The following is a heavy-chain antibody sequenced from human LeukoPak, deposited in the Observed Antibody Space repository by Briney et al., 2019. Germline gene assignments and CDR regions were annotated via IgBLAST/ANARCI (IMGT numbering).Heavy chain of an antibody. J-gene: IGHJ4*02. Sequence: ASVKVSCKASGYTFTGYYMHWVRQAPGQGLEWMGWINPNSGGTNYARKFQGRVTMTRDTSISTAYMELSRLRSDDTAVYYCARVTFDYGDYYGDYWGQGTLVTVSS. CDR2: INPNSGGT. D-gene: IGHD4-17*01. V-gene: IGHV1-2*02. CDR1: GYTFTGYY. CDR3: ARVTFDYGDYYGDY.